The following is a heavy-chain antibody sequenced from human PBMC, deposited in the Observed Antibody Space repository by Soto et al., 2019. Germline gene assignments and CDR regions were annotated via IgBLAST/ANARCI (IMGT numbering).Heavy chain of an antibody. CDR3: AKGQVRVVAPGYFQH. CDR2: ISYDGSNN. D-gene: IGHD2-15*01. CDR1: GFTFSSYG. V-gene: IGHV3-30*18. J-gene: IGHJ1*01. Sequence: QVQLVESGGGVVQPGRSLRLSCAASGFTFSSYGMHWVRQAPGKGLEWVAIISYDGSNNYYADSVKGRFTISRDNSKNTLYLQMNSLRAEDTAVYYCAKGQVRVVAPGYFQHWGQGTLVTVSS.